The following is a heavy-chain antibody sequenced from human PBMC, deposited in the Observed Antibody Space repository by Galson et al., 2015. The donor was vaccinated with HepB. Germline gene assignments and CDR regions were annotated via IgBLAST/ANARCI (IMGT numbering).Heavy chain of an antibody. CDR3: ARGETSSAPNDY. V-gene: IGHV1-2*04. Sequence: SVKVSCKASGYTFTGYYMHWVRQAPGQGLEWMGWINPNSGGTNYAQKFQGWVTMTRDTSISTAYMELSRLRSDDTAVYYCARGETSSAPNDYWGQGTLVTVSS. D-gene: IGHD6-25*01. J-gene: IGHJ4*02. CDR1: GYTFTGYY. CDR2: INPNSGGT.